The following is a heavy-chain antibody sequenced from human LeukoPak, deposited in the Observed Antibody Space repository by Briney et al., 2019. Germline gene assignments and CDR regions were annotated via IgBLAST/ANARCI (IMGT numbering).Heavy chain of an antibody. D-gene: IGHD3-10*01. CDR1: GFTFDDYG. CDR2: LNWNGGST. V-gene: IGHV3-20*04. Sequence: GGSLRLSCAASGFTFDDYGMSWVRQAPGKGREWVSGLNWNGGSTGYADSVKGRFTISRDNAKNSLYLQMNSLTTEDTALYYCDREPPPGWGRTGDFDHWGQGTLVTVSS. CDR3: DREPPPGWGRTGDFDH. J-gene: IGHJ4*02.